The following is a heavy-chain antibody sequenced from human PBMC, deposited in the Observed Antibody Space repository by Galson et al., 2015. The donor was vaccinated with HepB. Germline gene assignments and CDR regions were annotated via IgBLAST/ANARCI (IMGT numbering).Heavy chain of an antibody. CDR1: GFTFTSYG. Sequence: SLRLSCAASGFTFTSYGMHWVRQAPGKGLEWVAVISYDGSNKYYADSVKGRLTISRDNSKKTLYLQMNSLRAEDTAVYYCAKDGGLSRVTAGNYYYYYGMDVWGQGTTVTVSS. D-gene: IGHD2-21*02. V-gene: IGHV3-30*18. CDR2: ISYDGSNK. J-gene: IGHJ6*02. CDR3: AKDGGLSRVTAGNYYYYYGMDV.